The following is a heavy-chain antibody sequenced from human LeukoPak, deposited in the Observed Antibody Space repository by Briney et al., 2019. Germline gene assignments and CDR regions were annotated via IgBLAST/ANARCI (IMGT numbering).Heavy chain of an antibody. CDR1: GYTLTELS. V-gene: IGHV1-18*01. D-gene: IGHD6-19*01. J-gene: IGHJ4*02. Sequence: ASVKVSCKVSGYTLTELSMHWVRQAPGQGLEWMGWISAYNGNTNYAQKLQGRVTMTTDTSTSTAYMELRSLRSDDTAVYYCARAGSGWPVHLRTYYFDYWGQGTLVTVSS. CDR3: ARAGSGWPVHLRTYYFDY. CDR2: ISAYNGNT.